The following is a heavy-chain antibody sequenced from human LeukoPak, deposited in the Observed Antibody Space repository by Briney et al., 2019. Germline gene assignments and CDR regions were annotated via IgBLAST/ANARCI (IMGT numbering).Heavy chain of an antibody. CDR1: GGTFSSYA. J-gene: IGHJ6*03. CDR2: IIPIFGTA. Sequence: SVKVSCKASGGTFSSYAISWVRQAPGQGLEWMGGIIPIFGTANYAQKFQGRVTITTDESTSTAYMELSSLRSEDTAVYYCAKTMVVTAYYYYMDVWGKGTTVTVSS. D-gene: IGHD4-23*01. CDR3: AKTMVVTAYYYYMDV. V-gene: IGHV1-69*05.